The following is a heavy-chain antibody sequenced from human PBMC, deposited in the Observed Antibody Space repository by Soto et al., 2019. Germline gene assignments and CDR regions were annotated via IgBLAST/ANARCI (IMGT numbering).Heavy chain of an antibody. J-gene: IGHJ4*02. CDR2: INHSGST. CDR3: ARNRFDY. V-gene: IGHV4-34*01. Sequence: PSETLSLTCAVYGGSFSGYYWSWIRQPPGKGLEWIGEINHSGSTNYNPSLKSRVTISVDTSKNQFSLKLSSVTAADTAVYYCARNRFDYWGQGTLVTVSS. CDR1: GGSFSGYY.